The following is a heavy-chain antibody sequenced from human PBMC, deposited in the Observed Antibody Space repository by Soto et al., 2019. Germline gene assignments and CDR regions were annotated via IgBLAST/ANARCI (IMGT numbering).Heavy chain of an antibody. CDR2: INSVSGGA. V-gene: IGHV1-2*02. CDR1: GDTHTIYF. Sequence: GASVKVSCKASGDTHTIYFIHWLRQAPGQGLEWMGWINSVSGGANYAPRFQGRVAMTRDRSSATAFMELSRLRSDDTAVYYCARGGSYYDHWGQGTLVTVSS. D-gene: IGHD1-26*01. CDR3: ARGGSYYDH. J-gene: IGHJ5*02.